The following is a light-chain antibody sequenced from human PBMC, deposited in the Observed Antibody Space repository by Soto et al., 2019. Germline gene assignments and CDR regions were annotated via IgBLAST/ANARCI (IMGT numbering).Light chain of an antibody. J-gene: IGLJ1*01. CDR1: SSDVGAYNY. CDR3: SSYTSSSTLYV. CDR2: DVS. Sequence: QSALTQPASVSGSPGQSITISCTGTSSDVGAYNYVSWYQQHPGKAPKLMIFDVSNRPSGVSYRFSGSKSGNTASLTISGLQAEDEADYYCSSYTSSSTLYVFGTGTKLTV. V-gene: IGLV2-14*01.